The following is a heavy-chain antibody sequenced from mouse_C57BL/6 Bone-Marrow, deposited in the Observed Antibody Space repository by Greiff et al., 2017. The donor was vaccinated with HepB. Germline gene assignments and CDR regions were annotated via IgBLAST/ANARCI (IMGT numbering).Heavy chain of an antibody. CDR1: GYTFTGYW. J-gene: IGHJ1*03. D-gene: IGHD2-5*01. CDR2: ILPGSGST. V-gene: IGHV1-9*01. Sequence: QVQLQQSGAELMKPGASVKLSCKATGYTFTGYWIEWVKQRPGHGLEWIGEILPGSGSTNYNEKFKGKATFTADTSSNTAYMQLSSLTTEDSAIYYCAREREAYYSKERYFDVWGTGTTVTVSS. CDR3: AREREAYYSKERYFDV.